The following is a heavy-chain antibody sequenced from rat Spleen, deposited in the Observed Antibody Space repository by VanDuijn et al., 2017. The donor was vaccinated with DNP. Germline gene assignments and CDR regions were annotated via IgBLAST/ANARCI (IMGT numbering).Heavy chain of an antibody. V-gene: IGHV5-25*01. CDR1: GFTFSDYY. Sequence: EVQLVESGGGLVQPGRSLKLSCAASGFTFSDYYMAWVRQAPTKGLEWVASISPSGGSTYYRDSVKGRFTISRDNAKSTLYLQMDSLRSEDTATYYCAKPASYGGYWFAYWGQGTLVTVSS. J-gene: IGHJ3*01. CDR2: ISPSGGST. D-gene: IGHD1-11*01. CDR3: AKPASYGGYWFAY.